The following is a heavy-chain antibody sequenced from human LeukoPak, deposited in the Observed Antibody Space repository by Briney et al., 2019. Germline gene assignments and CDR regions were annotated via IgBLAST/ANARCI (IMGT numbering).Heavy chain of an antibody. Sequence: GESLQISCLGSGYSFTSYWIGWVRQWPGKGLEWMGFIYAGHSDTKYSQAFQSQVTISVDKSLSTAYLLWSSLRASDTAMYYCARHGLYDSSGYYWFYWGQGTLVTVSS. CDR2: IYAGHSDT. CDR3: ARHGLYDSSGYYWFY. V-gene: IGHV5-51*01. J-gene: IGHJ4*02. CDR1: GYSFTSYW. D-gene: IGHD3-22*01.